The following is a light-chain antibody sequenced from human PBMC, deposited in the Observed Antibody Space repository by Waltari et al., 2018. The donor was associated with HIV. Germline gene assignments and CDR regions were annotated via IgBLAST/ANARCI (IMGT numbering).Light chain of an antibody. Sequence: DVVVTQSPDSLAVSWGETATPHCKSNQILPYRSEIKNFLAWYQQKPGQRPKLLIYWASTRQSGVPDRFSGSGSGTDFTLTISTLQAEDVAVYYCQQYHRVPYTFGQGTKLQIK. CDR2: WAS. CDR3: QQYHRVPYT. CDR1: QILPYRSEIKNF. V-gene: IGKV4-1*01. J-gene: IGKJ2*01.